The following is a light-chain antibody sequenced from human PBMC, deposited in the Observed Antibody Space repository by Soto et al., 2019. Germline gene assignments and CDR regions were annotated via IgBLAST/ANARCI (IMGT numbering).Light chain of an antibody. CDR1: SSDVGGYNY. V-gene: IGLV2-14*01. J-gene: IGLJ1*01. Sequence: QSVLTQPASVSGSPGQSITISCTGTSSDVGGYNYVSWYQQHPGKAPKLMIYEVSNRPSGISNRFSGSKSGNTASLTISGLQAEDEADYYCISYTSGSTLYVFGTGTKV. CDR3: ISYTSGSTLYV. CDR2: EVS.